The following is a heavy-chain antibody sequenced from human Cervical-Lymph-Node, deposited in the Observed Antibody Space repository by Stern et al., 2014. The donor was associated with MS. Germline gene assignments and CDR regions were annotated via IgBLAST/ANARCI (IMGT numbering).Heavy chain of an antibody. J-gene: IGHJ6*02. Sequence: VQLVESGGGVVQPGRSLRLSCAASGFTFSSYGMHWVRQAPGKGLEWVAVIWDDGSQKYYADSVQGRFIISRDNSTNTLCMQQNSLRAEDTAVYYCAGGGVGRRWLPTGGVDVWGQGTTVTVS. CDR1: GFTFSSYG. CDR2: IWDDGSQK. D-gene: IGHD5-24*01. V-gene: IGHV3-33*01. CDR3: AGGGVGRRWLPTGGVDV.